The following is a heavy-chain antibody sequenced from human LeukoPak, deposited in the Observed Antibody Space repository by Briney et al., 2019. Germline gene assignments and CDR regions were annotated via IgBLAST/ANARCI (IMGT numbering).Heavy chain of an antibody. D-gene: IGHD6-13*01. CDR2: INPNSGGT. J-gene: IGHJ5*02. CDR1: GYTFTGYY. V-gene: IGHV1-2*02. CDR3: ARGPITKHSSSWNSWFDP. Sequence: ASVKVSCKASGYTFTGYYMHWVRQAPGQGLEWMGWINPNSGGTNYAQKFQGRVTMTRDTSISTAYMELSRLRSDDTAVYYCARGPITKHSSSWNSWFDPWGQGTLVTVSS.